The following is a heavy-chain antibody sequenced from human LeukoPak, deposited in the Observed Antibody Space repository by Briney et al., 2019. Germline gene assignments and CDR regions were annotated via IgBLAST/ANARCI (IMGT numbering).Heavy chain of an antibody. D-gene: IGHD3-22*01. CDR2: INDDGTT. V-gene: IGHV3-74*01. Sequence: RGSLRLSCAVSAFTFSRRWMHWVRQAPGKGLVWLALINDDGTTNYADSVRGRFTASRDDAKNTVYLQMSSLRADDTAVYYCPPLSYVSNWGQGTLVTVSA. CDR3: PPLSYVSN. J-gene: IGHJ4*02. CDR1: AFTFSRRW.